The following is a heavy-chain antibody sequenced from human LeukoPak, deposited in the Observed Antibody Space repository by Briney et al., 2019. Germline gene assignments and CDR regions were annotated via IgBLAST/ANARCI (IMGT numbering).Heavy chain of an antibody. D-gene: IGHD6-19*01. CDR2: INHSGST. J-gene: IGHJ3*02. CDR1: GGSFSGYY. Sequence: SETLSLTCAVYGGSFSGYYWGWIRQPPGKGLEWIGEINHSGSTNYNPSLKSRVTISVDTSKNQFSLKLSSVTAADTAVYYCASQTRIAVSRVAFDIWGQGTMVTVSS. V-gene: IGHV4-34*01. CDR3: ASQTRIAVSRVAFDI.